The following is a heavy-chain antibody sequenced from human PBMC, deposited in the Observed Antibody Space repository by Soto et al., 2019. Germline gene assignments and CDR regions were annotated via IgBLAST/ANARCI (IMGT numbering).Heavy chain of an antibody. CDR3: AADPAYSSSWYGMDV. V-gene: IGHV1-58*01. CDR1: GFTFTSSA. CDR2: IVVGSGNT. J-gene: IGHJ6*02. D-gene: IGHD6-13*01. Sequence: RASVKVSCKASGFTFTSSAVQWVRQARGQRLEWIGWIVVGSGNTNYAQKFQERVTITRDMSTSTAYMELSSLRSEDTAVYYCAADPAYSSSWYGMDVWGQGTTVTVSS.